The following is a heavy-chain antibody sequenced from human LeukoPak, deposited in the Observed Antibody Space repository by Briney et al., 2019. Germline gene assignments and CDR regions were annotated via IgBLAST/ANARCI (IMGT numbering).Heavy chain of an antibody. V-gene: IGHV4-39*01. CDR2: VSYSGIT. J-gene: IGHJ4*02. CDR3: ARHSGNYFYGDY. Sequence: SETLSLTCTVSGGSISSSSYYWVWIRQPPGKGLEWIASVSYSGITYYNPSLKSRVTISADMSKNQFSLTLSSVTATDTAVYYCARHSGNYFYGDYWSQRTLVTVSS. CDR1: GGSISSSSYY. D-gene: IGHD1-26*01.